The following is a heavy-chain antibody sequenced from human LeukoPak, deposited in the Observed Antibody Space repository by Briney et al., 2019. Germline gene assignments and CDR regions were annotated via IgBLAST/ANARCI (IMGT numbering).Heavy chain of an antibody. CDR2: ISAYNGNT. J-gene: IGHJ4*02. CDR3: ARETPNIYDSSGYYYFDY. Sequence: ASVKVSCKASGYTFTSYGISWVRQAPGQGLEWMEWISAYNGNTNYAQKLQGRVTMTTDTSTSTAYMELRSLRSDDTAVYYCARETPNIYDSSGYYYFDYWGQGTLVTVSS. V-gene: IGHV1-18*01. D-gene: IGHD3-22*01. CDR1: GYTFTSYG.